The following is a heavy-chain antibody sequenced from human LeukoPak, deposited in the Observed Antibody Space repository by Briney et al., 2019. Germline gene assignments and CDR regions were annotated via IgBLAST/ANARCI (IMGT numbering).Heavy chain of an antibody. CDR1: GYTFTGYY. Sequence: ASVKVSCKASGYTFTGYYMHWVRQAPGQGLEWMGWINPNIGGTNYAQKFQGRVTMTRDTSISTAYMELSRLRSADTAVYYCARGWGGFYDSSGYYCDYWGQGTLVTVSS. J-gene: IGHJ4*02. CDR3: ARGWGGFYDSSGYYCDY. CDR2: INPNIGGT. D-gene: IGHD3-22*01. V-gene: IGHV1-2*02.